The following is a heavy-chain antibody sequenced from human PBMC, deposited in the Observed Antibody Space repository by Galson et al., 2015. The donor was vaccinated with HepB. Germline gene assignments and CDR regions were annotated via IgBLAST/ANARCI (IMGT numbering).Heavy chain of an antibody. D-gene: IGHD2-2*01. Sequence: SLRLSCAASGFTFGDYAMSWFRQAPGKGLEWVGFIRSKAYGGTTEYAASVKGRFTISRDDSKSIAYLQMNSLKTEDTAVYYCTRVGIRYCSSTSCSDDPYYFDYWGQGTLVTVSS. CDR2: IRSKAYGGTT. CDR1: GFTFGDYA. V-gene: IGHV3-49*03. J-gene: IGHJ4*02. CDR3: TRVGIRYCSSTSCSDDPYYFDY.